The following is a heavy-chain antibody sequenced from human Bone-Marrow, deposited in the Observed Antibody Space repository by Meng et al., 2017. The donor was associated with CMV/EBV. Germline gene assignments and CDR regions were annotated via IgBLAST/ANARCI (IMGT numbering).Heavy chain of an antibody. V-gene: IGHV1-18*01. Sequence: VKVSCKASGYTFSSYGISWVRQAPGQGLEWMGWISAYSGNTNYAQKLQGRVTMTTDTSTSTAYMELRSLRSDDTAVYYCARQQGLLTGYYPFDYWGQGTLVTVSS. CDR2: ISAYSGNT. CDR1: GYTFSSYG. D-gene: IGHD3-9*01. CDR3: ARQQGLLTGYYPFDY. J-gene: IGHJ4*02.